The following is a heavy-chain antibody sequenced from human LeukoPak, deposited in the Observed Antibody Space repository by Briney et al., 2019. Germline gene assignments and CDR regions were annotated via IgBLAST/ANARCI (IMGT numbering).Heavy chain of an antibody. CDR1: GGTFSSYA. V-gene: IGHV1-69*05. CDR3: ARGREQLAQI. D-gene: IGHD6-6*01. CDR2: IIPIFGTA. Sequence: GASVKVSCKASGGTFSSYAISWVRQAPGQGLEWMGGIIPIFGTANYAQKFQGRVTITTDESTSTAYMELSSLRSEDTAVYYCARGREQLAQIWGQGTLVTVSS. J-gene: IGHJ4*02.